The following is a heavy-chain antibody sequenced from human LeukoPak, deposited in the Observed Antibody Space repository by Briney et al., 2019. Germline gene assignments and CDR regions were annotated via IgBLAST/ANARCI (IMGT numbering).Heavy chain of an antibody. J-gene: IGHJ6*03. V-gene: IGHV4-59*13. Sequence: SETLSLTCTVSGGSISSYYGSWMRQPPGKGREGIGYIYYSGSTNYNPSLKSRVPISVDTSKNQFSLKLSSVTAADTAVYYCARVVAARTYYMDVWGKGTTVTVSS. CDR2: IYYSGST. D-gene: IGHD6-6*01. CDR3: ARVVAARTYYMDV. CDR1: GGSISSYY.